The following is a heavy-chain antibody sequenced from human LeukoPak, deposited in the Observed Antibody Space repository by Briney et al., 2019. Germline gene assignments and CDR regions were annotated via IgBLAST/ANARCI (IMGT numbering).Heavy chain of an antibody. CDR3: ARDGAYWNYFDY. V-gene: IGHV3-11*04. D-gene: IGHD1-1*01. CDR2: ISSSGSTK. CDR1: GFTFSDYY. J-gene: IGHJ4*02. Sequence: GGSLRLSCAASGFTFSDYYMSWIRQAPGKGLEWVSYISSSGSTKYYADSVKGRFTISRDNAKKSLYLQMNSLRAEDTAVYYCARDGAYWNYFDYWGQGTLVTVSS.